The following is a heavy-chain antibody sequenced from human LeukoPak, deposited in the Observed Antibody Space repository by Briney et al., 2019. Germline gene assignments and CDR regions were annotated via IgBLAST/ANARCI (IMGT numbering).Heavy chain of an antibody. D-gene: IGHD5-12*01. J-gene: IGHJ5*02. CDR3: ARDLVASGWFDP. Sequence: GGSLRLSCAASGFTFTTYWMHWVRQVPGKGLVWVARIKGDGSSTRHADSMKGRFTISRDNAKNSLYPQMNSLRAEDTAVYYCARDLVASGWFDPWGQGTLVTVSS. V-gene: IGHV3-74*01. CDR2: IKGDGSST. CDR1: GFTFTTYW.